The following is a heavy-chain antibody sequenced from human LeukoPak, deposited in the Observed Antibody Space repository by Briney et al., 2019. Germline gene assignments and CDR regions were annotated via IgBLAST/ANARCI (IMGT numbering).Heavy chain of an antibody. J-gene: IGHJ3*02. CDR1: GGTFNSYA. V-gene: IGHV1-69*05. CDR2: IIPIFGTA. CDR3: AILRWGGNPLDAFDI. Sequence: GASVKVSCKASGGTFNSYAISWVRQAPGQGLEWMGRIIPIFGTANYAQKFQGRVTITTDESTSTAYMELSSLRSEDTAVYYCAILRWGGNPLDAFDIWGQGTMVTVSS. D-gene: IGHD4-23*01.